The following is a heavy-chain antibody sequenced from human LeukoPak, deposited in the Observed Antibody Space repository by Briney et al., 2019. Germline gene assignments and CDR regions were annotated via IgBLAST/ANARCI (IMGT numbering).Heavy chain of an antibody. D-gene: IGHD3-22*01. CDR2: ISSSSSYI. Sequence: GGSLRLSCAASGFTFSSYSMNWVRQAPGKGLEWVSSISSSSSYIYYADSVKGRFTISRDDAKNSLYLQMNSLRAEDTAVYYCASPLTYYYDSSGPDAFDIWGQGTMVTVSS. J-gene: IGHJ3*02. V-gene: IGHV3-21*01. CDR1: GFTFSSYS. CDR3: ASPLTYYYDSSGPDAFDI.